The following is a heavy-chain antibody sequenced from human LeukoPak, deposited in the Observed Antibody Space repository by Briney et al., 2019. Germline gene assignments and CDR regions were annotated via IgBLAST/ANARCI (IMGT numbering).Heavy chain of an antibody. Sequence: GGSLRLSCAASGFSFSSYAMHWVRQAPGKGLEWVAVISYDGSNKYYADSVKGRFTISRDNSKNTLYLQMNSLRAEDTAVYYCARDREAAAGRGPFDYWGQGTLVTVSS. CDR1: GFSFSSYA. CDR2: ISYDGSNK. D-gene: IGHD6-13*01. CDR3: ARDREAAAGRGPFDY. V-gene: IGHV3-30*04. J-gene: IGHJ4*02.